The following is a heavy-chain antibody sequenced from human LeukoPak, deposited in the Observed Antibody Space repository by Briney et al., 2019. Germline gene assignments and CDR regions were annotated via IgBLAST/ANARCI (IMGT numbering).Heavy chain of an antibody. CDR1: GFTFSSYS. V-gene: IGHV3-21*01. D-gene: IGHD2/OR15-2a*01. CDR2: ITSSNNYI. Sequence: GGSLRLSCAASGFTFSSYSMNCVRQAPGKGLEWVSSITSSNNYIYYRDSVKGRFTISRDDAKNSLFLQINSLRAEDTATYYCARGEFGDYYYFYMDVWGKGTTVTVSS. CDR3: ARGEFGDYYYFYMDV. J-gene: IGHJ6*03.